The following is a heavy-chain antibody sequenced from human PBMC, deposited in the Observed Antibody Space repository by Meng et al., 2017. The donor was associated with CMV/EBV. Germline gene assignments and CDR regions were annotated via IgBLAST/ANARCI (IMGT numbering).Heavy chain of an antibody. J-gene: IGHJ6*02. CDR3: ARDRPDTYYDFWSGMYYGMDV. Sequence: KVSFKASGGTFSSYAISWVRQAPGQGLEWMGGIIPILGIANYAQKFQGRVTITADKSTSTAYMELSSLRSEDTAVYYCARDRPDTYYDFWSGMYYGMDVWGQGTTVTVSS. CDR2: IIPILGIA. CDR1: GGTFSSYA. D-gene: IGHD3-3*01. V-gene: IGHV1-69*10.